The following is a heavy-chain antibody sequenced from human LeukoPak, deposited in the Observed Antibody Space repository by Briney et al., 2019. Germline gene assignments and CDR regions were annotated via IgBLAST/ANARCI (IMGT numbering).Heavy chain of an antibody. CDR2: ISWDGGST. V-gene: IGHV3-43D*03. CDR3: AKLGCSSTSCYFDAFDI. J-gene: IGHJ3*02. Sequence: GGSLRLSCAASGFTFDDYAMHWVRQAPGKGLEWVSLISWDGGSTYYADSVKGRFTISRDNSKNSLYLQMNSLRAEDTALYYCAKLGCSSTSCYFDAFDIWGRGTMVTVSS. D-gene: IGHD2-2*01. CDR1: GFTFDDYA.